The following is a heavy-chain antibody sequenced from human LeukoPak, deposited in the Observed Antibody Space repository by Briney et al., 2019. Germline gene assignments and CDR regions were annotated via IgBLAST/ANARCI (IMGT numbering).Heavy chain of an antibody. V-gene: IGHV4-4*02. CDR3: ARDGEWLVPFDY. CDR1: GGSISSSNW. J-gene: IGHJ4*02. Sequence: SETLSLTCAVSGGSISSSNWWSWVRQPPGKGLEWIGEIYHSGSTNYNPSLKSRVTISVGKSKNQFSLKLSSVTAADTAVYYCARDGEWLVPFDYWGQGTLVTVSS. CDR2: IYHSGST. D-gene: IGHD6-19*01.